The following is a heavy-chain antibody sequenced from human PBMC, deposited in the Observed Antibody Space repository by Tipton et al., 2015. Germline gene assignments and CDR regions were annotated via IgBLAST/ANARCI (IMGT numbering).Heavy chain of an antibody. CDR2: IYHSGDA. D-gene: IGHD2-8*02. J-gene: IGHJ4*02. CDR3: ARRSLVGQEGLDS. Sequence: TLSLTCTVSGGSISSISWWTWVRQPPNKGLEWIGQIYHSGDADYNPSLTSRATLSVDMSNNYFSLKLTSVTAADTAVYYCARRSLVGQEGLDSWGQGTLVTVSS. CDR1: GGSISSISW. V-gene: IGHV4-4*02.